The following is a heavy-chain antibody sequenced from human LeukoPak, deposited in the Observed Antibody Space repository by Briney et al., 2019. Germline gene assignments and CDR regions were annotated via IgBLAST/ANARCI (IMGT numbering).Heavy chain of an antibody. Sequence: GGSLRLSCAASGFTFSSYGMHWVRQAPGKGLEWVTFIWYDGSNKYYGDSVKGRFTISRDNSKNTLSLQMNSLRAEDTAVYYCAGGASHFDYWGQGTLVTVSS. CDR1: GFTFSSYG. CDR3: AGGASHFDY. V-gene: IGHV3-30*02. J-gene: IGHJ4*02. D-gene: IGHD2-21*01. CDR2: IWYDGSNK.